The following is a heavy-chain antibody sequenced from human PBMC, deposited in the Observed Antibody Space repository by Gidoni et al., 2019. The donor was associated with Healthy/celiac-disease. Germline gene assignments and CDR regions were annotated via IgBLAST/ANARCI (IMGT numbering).Heavy chain of an antibody. Sequence: QVQLVQSGAEVKKPGSSVKVSCKASGCTFSSYAISWVRQAPGQGLEWMGGIIPIFGTANYAQKFQGRVTITADESTSTAYMELSSLRSEDTAVYYCALKPGIAAAGTNYFDYWGQGTLVTVSS. D-gene: IGHD6-13*01. CDR2: IIPIFGTA. CDR3: ALKPGIAAAGTNYFDY. V-gene: IGHV1-69*01. J-gene: IGHJ4*02. CDR1: GCTFSSYA.